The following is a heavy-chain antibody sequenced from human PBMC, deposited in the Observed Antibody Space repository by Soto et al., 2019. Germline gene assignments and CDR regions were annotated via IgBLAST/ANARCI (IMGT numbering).Heavy chain of an antibody. CDR1: GYSFISYW. CDR2: IYPGDSDT. CDR3: ARLSLYCTSPRCYFES. J-gene: IGHJ4*02. V-gene: IGHV5-51*01. Sequence: PGESLKISCKASGYSFISYWIGWVRQTPAKGLEWMGIIYPGDSDTRYSPSFQGQVTISADKFSNTAYLHWGGLKASDTAVYYCARLSLYCTSPRCYFESWGPGTLVTVSS. D-gene: IGHD2-8*01.